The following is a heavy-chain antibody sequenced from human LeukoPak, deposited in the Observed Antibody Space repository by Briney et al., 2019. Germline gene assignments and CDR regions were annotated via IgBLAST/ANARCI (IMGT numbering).Heavy chain of an antibody. CDR3: AIAQMATIHYYYYGMDV. D-gene: IGHD5-24*01. J-gene: IGHJ6*02. V-gene: IGHV3-23*01. Sequence: GGSLRLSCAASGFTFSSYAMGWVRQAPGKGLEWVSAISGSGGSTYYADSVKGRFTISRDNSKNTLYLQMNSLRAEDTAVYYCAIAQMATIHYYYYGMDVWGQGTTVTVSS. CDR1: GFTFSSYA. CDR2: ISGSGGST.